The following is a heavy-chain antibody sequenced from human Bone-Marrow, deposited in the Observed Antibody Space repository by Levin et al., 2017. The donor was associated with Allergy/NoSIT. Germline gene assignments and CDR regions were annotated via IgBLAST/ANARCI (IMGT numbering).Heavy chain of an antibody. V-gene: IGHV3-23*01. CDR1: GFTFSSYA. J-gene: IGHJ4*02. CDR2: ISGSGGST. Sequence: GESLKISCAASGFTFSSYAMSWVRQAPGKGLEWVSAISGSGGSTYYADSVKGRFTISRDNSKNTLYLQMNSLRAEDTAVYYCAKGQRSPSLRYFDWLEEQWTKNYFDYWGQGTLVTVSS. D-gene: IGHD3-9*01. CDR3: AKGQRSPSLRYFDWLEEQWTKNYFDY.